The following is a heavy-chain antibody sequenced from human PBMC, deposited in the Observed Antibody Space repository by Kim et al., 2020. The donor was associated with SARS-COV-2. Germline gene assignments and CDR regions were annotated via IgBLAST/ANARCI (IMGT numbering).Heavy chain of an antibody. J-gene: IGHJ4*02. V-gene: IGHV4-59*08. D-gene: IGHD3-10*01. CDR1: GGSISSYY. Sequence: SETLSLTCTVSGGSISSYYWSWIRQPPGKGLEWIGYIYYSGSTNYNPSLKSRVTISVDTSKNQFSLKLSSVTAADTAVYYCARHLAPWFGELSFDYWGQGTLVTVSS. CDR3: ARHLAPWFGELSFDY. CDR2: IYYSGST.